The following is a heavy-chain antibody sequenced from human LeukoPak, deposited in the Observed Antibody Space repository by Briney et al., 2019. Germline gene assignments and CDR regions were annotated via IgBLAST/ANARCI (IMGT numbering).Heavy chain of an antibody. CDR2: IKSKTDGGTT. J-gene: IGHJ3*02. CDR1: GFTFSNAW. Sequence: GGSLRLSCAASGFTFSNAWMSWVRQAPGKGLEWVGRIKSKTDGGTTDYAAPVKGRFTISRDDSKNTLYLQMNNLKTEDTAVYYCTTEEYYDFWVGSPVDAFDIWGQGTMVTVSS. CDR3: TTEEYYDFWVGSPVDAFDI. D-gene: IGHD3-3*01. V-gene: IGHV3-15*01.